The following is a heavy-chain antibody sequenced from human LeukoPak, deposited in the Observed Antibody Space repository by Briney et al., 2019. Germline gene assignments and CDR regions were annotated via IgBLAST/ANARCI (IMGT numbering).Heavy chain of an antibody. V-gene: IGHV4-30-4*01. CDR1: GGSISSGDYY. D-gene: IGHD1-1*01. J-gene: IGHJ6*02. CDR2: IYYSGST. CDR3: ARGNWNDGYYYGMDV. Sequence: SETLSLTCTVSGGSISSGDYYWSWIRQPPGKGLEWIGYIYYSGSTYYNPSLKSRVTISVDTSKNQFSLKLSSVTAADTAVYYCARGNWNDGYYYGMDVWGQGTTVTVSS.